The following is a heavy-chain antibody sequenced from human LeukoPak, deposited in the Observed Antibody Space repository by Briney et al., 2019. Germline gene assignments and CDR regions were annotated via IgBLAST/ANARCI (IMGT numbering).Heavy chain of an antibody. Sequence: GGSLRLSCAASGFTFSSYAMHWVRQAPGKGLEWVAVISYDGSNKYYADSVKGRFTISRDNSKNTLYLQMNSLRAEDTAVYYCARDAGSLTIFGVVTYLDYWGQGTLVTVS. CDR1: GFTFSSYA. D-gene: IGHD3-3*01. J-gene: IGHJ4*02. V-gene: IGHV3-30-3*01. CDR3: ARDAGSLTIFGVVTYLDY. CDR2: ISYDGSNK.